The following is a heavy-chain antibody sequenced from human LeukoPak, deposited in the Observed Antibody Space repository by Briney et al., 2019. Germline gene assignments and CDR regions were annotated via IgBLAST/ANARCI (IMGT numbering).Heavy chain of an antibody. V-gene: IGHV1-2*02. J-gene: IGHJ4*02. CDR3: GEFDQGSETAGGY. CDR2: INPHSGGT. D-gene: IGHD3-10*01. CDR1: GYTFTEYY. Sequence: ASVKVSCKASGYTFTEYYMHWVRQAPGQGLEWMGWINPHSGGTNYAQKFQGRVTMTRDTSISTAYMELSRLRSDDTAVYYCGEFDQGSETAGGYRGQGTLVTVSS.